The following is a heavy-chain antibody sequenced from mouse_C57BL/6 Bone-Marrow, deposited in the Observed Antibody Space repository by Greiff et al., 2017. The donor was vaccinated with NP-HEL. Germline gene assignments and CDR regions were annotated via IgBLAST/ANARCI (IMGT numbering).Heavy chain of an antibody. V-gene: IGHV10-1*01. Sequence: EVKLVESGGGLVQPKGLLKLSCAASGFSFNTYAMNWVRQAPGKGLEWVARIRSKSNNYATYYADSLKDRFTISRDDSESMLYLQMNNLKTEDTAMYYCVRQGYDGYYLDYWGQGTTLTVSS. CDR1: GFSFNTYA. J-gene: IGHJ2*01. D-gene: IGHD2-3*01. CDR3: VRQGYDGYYLDY. CDR2: IRSKSNNYAT.